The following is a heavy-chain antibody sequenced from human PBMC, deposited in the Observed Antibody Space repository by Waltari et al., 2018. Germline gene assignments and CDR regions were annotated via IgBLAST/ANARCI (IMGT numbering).Heavy chain of an antibody. D-gene: IGHD2-15*01. CDR2: INHSGST. V-gene: IGHV4-34*01. CDR1: GGSFSGYY. Sequence: QVQLQQWGAGLLKPSETLSLTCAVYGGSFSGYYWSWIRQPPGKGLEWIGEINHSGSTNYNPSLKSRCTISVDTSKNQFSLKLSSVTAADTAVYYCARLDGHGGFDYWGQGTLVTVSS. J-gene: IGHJ4*02. CDR3: ARLDGHGGFDY.